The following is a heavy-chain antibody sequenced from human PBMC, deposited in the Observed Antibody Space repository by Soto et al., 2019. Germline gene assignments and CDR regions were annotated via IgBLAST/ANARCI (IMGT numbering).Heavy chain of an antibody. CDR2: IYYSGST. J-gene: IGHJ4*02. D-gene: IGHD5-18*01. CDR1: GGSISSGDYY. Sequence: QVQLQESGPGLVKPSQTLSLTCTVSGGSISSGDYYWSWIRQPPGKGLEWIGYIYYSGSTYYNPALKSRVTISVDTSTNQFSLKLSSVTAADTAVYYCARVNENVDTAPFDYWGQGTLVTVSS. V-gene: IGHV4-30-4*01. CDR3: ARVNENVDTAPFDY.